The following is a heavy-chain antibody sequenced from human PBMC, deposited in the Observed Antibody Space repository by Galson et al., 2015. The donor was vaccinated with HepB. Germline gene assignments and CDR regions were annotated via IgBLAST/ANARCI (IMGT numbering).Heavy chain of an antibody. J-gene: IGHJ4*02. D-gene: IGHD6-19*01. V-gene: IGHV1-3*01. Sequence: SCKASGYTFTNYAMHWVRQAPGQRLEWMGWINAGNGNTKYSQKFQGRVTFTRDTSASTAYMELSSLRSEDTAVYYCARDPYSTGWYYFDYWGQGTLVTVSS. CDR1: GYTFTNYA. CDR3: ARDPYSTGWYYFDY. CDR2: INAGNGNT.